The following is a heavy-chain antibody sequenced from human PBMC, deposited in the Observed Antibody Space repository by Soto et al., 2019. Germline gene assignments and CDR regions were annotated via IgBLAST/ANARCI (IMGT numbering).Heavy chain of an antibody. Sequence: SETLSLTCTVSGGSISSSSYYWGWILHSPGKGLEWIGSIYYSGSTYYNPSLKSRVTISVDTSKNQFSLKLSSVTAADTAVYYCAREMTTVTTGIDYWGQGTLVTVSS. CDR3: AREMTTVTTGIDY. CDR2: IYYSGST. CDR1: GGSISSSSYY. D-gene: IGHD4-17*01. V-gene: IGHV4-39*02. J-gene: IGHJ4*02.